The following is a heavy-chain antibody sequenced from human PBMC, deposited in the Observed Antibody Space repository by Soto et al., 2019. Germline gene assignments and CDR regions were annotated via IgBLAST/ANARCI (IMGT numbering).Heavy chain of an antibody. D-gene: IGHD6-13*01. CDR1: GYTFTSYA. CDR3: ARATGYSSSQNWFDP. Sequence: QVQLVQSGAEVKKPGASVKVSCKASGYTFTSYAMHWVRQAPGQRLEWMGWINAGNGNTKYSQKFQGRVTITRDTSASTAYMELSSLRSEDTAVYYCARATGYSSSQNWFDPWGQVTLVTVSS. CDR2: INAGNGNT. J-gene: IGHJ5*02. V-gene: IGHV1-3*01.